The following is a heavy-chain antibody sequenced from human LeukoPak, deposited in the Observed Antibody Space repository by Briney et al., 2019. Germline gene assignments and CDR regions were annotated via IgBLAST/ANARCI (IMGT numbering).Heavy chain of an antibody. CDR1: GYTFTGYY. J-gene: IGHJ4*02. V-gene: IGHV1-2*02. CDR2: INPNSGGT. Sequence: ASVKVSCKASGYTFTGYYMHWVRQAPGQGLEWMGWINPNSGGTNYAQKFQGRVTMTRDTSISTAYMELSRLRSDDTAVYYCARDNDYTVRSGFDYWGQGTLVTVSS. D-gene: IGHD4-11*01. CDR3: ARDNDYTVRSGFDY.